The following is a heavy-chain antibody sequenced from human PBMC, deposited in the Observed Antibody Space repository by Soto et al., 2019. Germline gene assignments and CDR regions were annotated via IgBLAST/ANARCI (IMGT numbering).Heavy chain of an antibody. D-gene: IGHD3-3*01. CDR2: IIPILNSP. CDR1: GGTFGSYA. V-gene: IGHV1-69*13. CDR3: AREADDFWSGYWLPSYYYYGTDV. J-gene: IGHJ6*02. Sequence: ASVKVSCKASGGTFGSYAITWVRRAPGQGLEWLGGIIPILNSPAYAQKFQARVVITADEITNTAYMELNSLRFDDTAVYYCAREADDFWSGYWLPSYYYYGTDVWGQGTTVTVSS.